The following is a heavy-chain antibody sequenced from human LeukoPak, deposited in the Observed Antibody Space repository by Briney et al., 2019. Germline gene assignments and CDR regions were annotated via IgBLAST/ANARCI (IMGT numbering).Heavy chain of an antibody. V-gene: IGHV3-23*01. CDR1: GFTFGDYS. CDR3: AKRAFRESGTHDY. Sequence: QVGGSLRLTCVASGFTFGDYSVSWVRQAPEKGLEWVSSISGGSGAYTDYADSVQGRFTISRDNSKNTLYLQMNRLTAEDTAVYYRAKRAFRESGTHDYWGQGTLVTVSS. D-gene: IGHD3-10*01. J-gene: IGHJ4*02. CDR2: ISGGSGAYT.